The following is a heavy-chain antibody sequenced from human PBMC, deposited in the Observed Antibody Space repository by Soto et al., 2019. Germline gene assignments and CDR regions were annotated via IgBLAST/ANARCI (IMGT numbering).Heavy chain of an antibody. V-gene: IGHV3-23*01. J-gene: IGHJ4*02. CDR1: GFIFPTHA. Sequence: GGSLRLSCAASGFIFPTHAMSWVRQAPGKGLEWVSAITGSGGDTFYASSVKGRFTVSRDNSKNTLYLHMTSLRADDTGVYFCAKGRAYTQTFFDFWGQGTLVTVSS. CDR2: ITGSGGDT. CDR3: AKGRAYTQTFFDF. D-gene: IGHD3-16*01.